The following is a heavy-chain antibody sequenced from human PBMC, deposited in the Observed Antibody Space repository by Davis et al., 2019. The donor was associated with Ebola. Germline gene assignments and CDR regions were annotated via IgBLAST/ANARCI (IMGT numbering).Heavy chain of an antibody. CDR3: ARDRRTIFGAAYYFDY. CDR1: GGSVSTYY. V-gene: IGHV4-59*02. D-gene: IGHD3-3*01. J-gene: IGHJ4*02. Sequence: SETLSLTCTVSGGSVSTYYWSWIRQPPGKGLEWIGYIYYRGSTNYNPSLKSRVTISVDTSKNQFSLKLSSVTAADTAVYYCARDRRTIFGAAYYFDYWGQGTLVTVSS. CDR2: IYYRGST.